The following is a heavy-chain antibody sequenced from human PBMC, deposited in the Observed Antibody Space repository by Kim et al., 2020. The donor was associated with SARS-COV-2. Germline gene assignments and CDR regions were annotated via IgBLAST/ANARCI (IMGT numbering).Heavy chain of an antibody. CDR2: INHSGST. D-gene: IGHD6-13*01. V-gene: IGHV4-34*01. Sequence: SETLSLTCAVYGGSFSGYYWSWIRQPPGKGLEWIGEINHSGSTNYNPSLKSRVTISVDTSKNQFSLKLSSVTAADTAVYYCVRKGPGTAFSSSWYWSFGWFDPWGQGTLVTVSS. J-gene: IGHJ5*02. CDR3: VRKGPGTAFSSSWYWSFGWFDP. CDR1: GGSFSGYY.